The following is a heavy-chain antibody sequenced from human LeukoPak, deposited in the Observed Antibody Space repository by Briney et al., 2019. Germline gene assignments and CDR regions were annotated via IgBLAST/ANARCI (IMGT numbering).Heavy chain of an antibody. J-gene: IGHJ4*02. Sequence: SGGSLRLSCVASGFTFSSFSMHWVRQAPGKGPEFISSISPNGGSTYYVDSVKGRFTISRDNSKNTLYLQMGTLRPDDMAVYYCARGYSGKNPFDYWGQGTLVTVSS. CDR1: GFTFSSFS. D-gene: IGHD4-23*01. V-gene: IGHV3-64*02. CDR3: ARGYSGKNPFDY. CDR2: ISPNGGST.